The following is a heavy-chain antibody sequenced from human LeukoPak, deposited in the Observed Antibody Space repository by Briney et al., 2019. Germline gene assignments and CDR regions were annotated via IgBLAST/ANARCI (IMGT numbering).Heavy chain of an antibody. Sequence: GGSLRLSCAASGFTFNTYWMNWVRQAPGKGLEWVAGINWSGGSTAYADSVKGRFTISRDNAKNSLYLQMNSLRAEDTAVYYCARASPYSSSSGFDPWGQGTLVTVSS. D-gene: IGHD6-6*01. CDR1: GFTFNTYW. CDR2: INWSGGST. V-gene: IGHV3-20*04. J-gene: IGHJ5*02. CDR3: ARASPYSSSSGFDP.